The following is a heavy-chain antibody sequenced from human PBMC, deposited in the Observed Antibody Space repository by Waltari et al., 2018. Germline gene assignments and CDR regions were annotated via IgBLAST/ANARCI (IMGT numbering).Heavy chain of an antibody. Sequence: QSTLKESGPTLVKPTQTLTLTCVFSGFSLSTIGVGVGWIRQPPGKALEWLAVIFWDDVKRYSPSLKSRLTITKDTSKNQVVLTLTNVDPVDTATYYCAHRRGASNTGGAFDIWGQGTTVTVSS. V-gene: IGHV2-5*02. CDR2: IFWDDVK. J-gene: IGHJ3*02. CDR1: GFSLSTIGVG. CDR3: AHRRGASNTGGAFDI. D-gene: IGHD2-2*01.